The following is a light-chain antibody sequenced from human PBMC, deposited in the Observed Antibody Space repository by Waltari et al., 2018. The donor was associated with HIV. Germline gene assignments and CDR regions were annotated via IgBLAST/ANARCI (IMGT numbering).Light chain of an antibody. Sequence: QSELSQPPSASGTPGQRVAIPCSGSSSNIGSNTVNWYQQPPGTAPKLLIYSNNQRPSGVPDRFSGSKSGTSASLAITGLQSEDEADYYCALWDDSLDGVLFGGGTKLTVL. CDR2: SNN. CDR1: SSNIGSNT. V-gene: IGLV1-44*01. J-gene: IGLJ2*01. CDR3: ALWDDSLDGVL.